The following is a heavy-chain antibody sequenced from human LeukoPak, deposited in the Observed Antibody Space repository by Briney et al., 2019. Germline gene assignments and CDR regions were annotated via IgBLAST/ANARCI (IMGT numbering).Heavy chain of an antibody. CDR3: AKGDEGGAYRTDF. V-gene: IGHV3-30*15. J-gene: IGHJ4*02. D-gene: IGHD2-21*01. Sequence: GGSLRLSCVASGISLRSYSVHWVRQAPGKGLEWVALTSRDERNKKYADSVRGRCTISRDNSRDTVYLQLSNLRDEDTAIYYCAKGDEGGAYRTDFWGPGTRVTVSS. CDR2: TSRDERNK. CDR1: GISLRSYS.